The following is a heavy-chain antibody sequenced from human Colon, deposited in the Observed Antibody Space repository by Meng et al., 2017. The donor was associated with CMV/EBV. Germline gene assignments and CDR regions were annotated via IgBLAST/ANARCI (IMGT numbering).Heavy chain of an antibody. D-gene: IGHD1-1*01. J-gene: IGHJ4*02. V-gene: IGHV3-21*01. CDR1: GYTFSSYD. CDR3: ASQPVSRRTGTTLY. Sequence: GGSLRLSCAASGYTFSSYDMNWVRQAPGKGLEWVSSIAAITSSSDYISYGDSVKGRFTISRDNAKNSLYLQMNSLRAEDTAVYYCASQPVSRRTGTTLYWGQGTLVTVSS. CDR2: IAAITSSSDYI.